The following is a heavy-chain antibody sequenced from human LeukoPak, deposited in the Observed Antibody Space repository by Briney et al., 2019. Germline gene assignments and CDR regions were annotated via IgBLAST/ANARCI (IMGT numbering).Heavy chain of an antibody. J-gene: IGHJ3*02. CDR3: ARVFPDIWTGYYVDAFDI. V-gene: IGHV1-2*02. CDR2: INPDRGDT. D-gene: IGHD3-9*01. CDR1: GYTFTGYY. Sequence: GASVNVSCKASGYTFTGYYMHWVRQAPGQGLEWMGWINPDRGDTNYAQKFQGRVTMTRDTSISTAYMELSSLRSEDTAVYSCARVFPDIWTGYYVDAFDIWVQGTKVTVSS.